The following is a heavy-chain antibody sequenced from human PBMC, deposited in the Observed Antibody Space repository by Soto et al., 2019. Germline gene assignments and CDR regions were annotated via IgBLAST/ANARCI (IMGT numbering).Heavy chain of an antibody. CDR3: ARGYNSGWPYYFDY. J-gene: IGHJ4*02. D-gene: IGHD6-19*01. V-gene: IGHV3-23*01. Sequence: EVQLLESGGGLVQPGGSLRLSCAASGFIFNTYAMRWVLQAPGRGREWVSGISGSSGNTYYADSVKSRFTISRDNSKTTLDLQMNMLRADNTSVYYCARGYNSGWPYYFDYWGQGTLLTVSS. CDR2: ISGSSGNT. CDR1: GFIFNTYA.